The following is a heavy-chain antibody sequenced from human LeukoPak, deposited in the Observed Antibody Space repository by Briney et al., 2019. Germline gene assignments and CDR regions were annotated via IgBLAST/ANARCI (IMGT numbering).Heavy chain of an antibody. J-gene: IGHJ4*02. V-gene: IGHV3-NL1*01. CDR1: GFTFSSYG. Sequence: GGSLRLSCAASGFTFSSYGMHWVRQAPGKGLEWVSVIYSGGSTYYADSVKGRFTISRDNSKNTLYLQMNSLRAEDTAVYYCAKDHYWSIDYWGRGTLVTVSS. D-gene: IGHD3-3*01. CDR3: AKDHYWSIDY. CDR2: IYSGGST.